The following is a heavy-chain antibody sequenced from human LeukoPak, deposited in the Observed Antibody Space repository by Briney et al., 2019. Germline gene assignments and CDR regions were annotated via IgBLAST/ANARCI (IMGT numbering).Heavy chain of an antibody. V-gene: IGHV3-11*01. Sequence: PGGSLRLFCAASGFTFSDYYMSWIRQAPGKGLEWVSYISSSGSTIYYADSVKGRFTISRDNAKNSLYLQMNSLRAEDTAVYYCARDPVYSSSAYFDYWGQGTLVTVSS. J-gene: IGHJ4*02. CDR2: ISSSGSTI. CDR1: GFTFSDYY. CDR3: ARDPVYSSSAYFDY. D-gene: IGHD6-6*01.